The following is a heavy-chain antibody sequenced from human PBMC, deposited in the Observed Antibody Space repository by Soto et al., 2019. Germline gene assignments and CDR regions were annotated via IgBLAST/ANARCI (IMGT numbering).Heavy chain of an antibody. J-gene: IGHJ4*02. CDR2: VIPILGQA. CDR3: ARVGGVGAPPGTDF. Sequence: QLVQSGAEVQKPGSSVKISCKASGGTFSSYVISWLRQAPGQGLEWMGGVIPILGQAYYAPNLQGRVTITADGSTRTAYMELNRLTSADTAVYFCARVGGVGAPPGTDFWGQGTLVTVSS. CDR1: GGTFSSYV. D-gene: IGHD1-26*01. V-gene: IGHV1-69*01.